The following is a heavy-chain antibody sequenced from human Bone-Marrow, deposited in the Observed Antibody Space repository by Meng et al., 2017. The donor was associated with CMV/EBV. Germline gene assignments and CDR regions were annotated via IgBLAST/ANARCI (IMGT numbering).Heavy chain of an antibody. Sequence: GGSLRLSCAASGFTFSSYAMHWVRQAPGKGLEWVAFIRYDGSNKYYADSVKGRFTISRDNSKNTLYLQMNSLRAEDTAVYYCAKDRSTVVTPRYYYGMDVWGQGTTVTVSS. CDR2: IRYDGSNK. CDR1: GFTFSSYA. V-gene: IGHV3-30*02. J-gene: IGHJ6*02. D-gene: IGHD4-23*01. CDR3: AKDRSTVVTPRYYYGMDV.